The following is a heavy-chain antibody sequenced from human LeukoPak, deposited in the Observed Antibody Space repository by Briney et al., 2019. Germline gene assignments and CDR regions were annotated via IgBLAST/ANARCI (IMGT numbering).Heavy chain of an antibody. D-gene: IGHD6-19*01. CDR1: GYTFTSYG. CDR2: ISAYNGNT. J-gene: IGHJ5*02. V-gene: IGHV1-18*01. Sequence: ASVKVSCKASGYTFTSYGISWVRQAPGQGLEWMGWISAYNGNTNYAQKLQGRVTMTTDTSTSTAYMELRSLRSDDTAVCYCARVLIAVADYNWFDPWGQGTLVTVSS. CDR3: ARVLIAVADYNWFDP.